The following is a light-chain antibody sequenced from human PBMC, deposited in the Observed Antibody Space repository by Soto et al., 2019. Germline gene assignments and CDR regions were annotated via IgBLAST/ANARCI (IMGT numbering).Light chain of an antibody. CDR2: AAS. J-gene: IGKJ2*01. Sequence: EIVMTQSPATLSVSPGEGATLSCRASQGIGSTLAWYQQRPGQSPRLLIYAASSRATGVPDRFSGGGSATDFTLTVSRLEPEDFAVYYCQQYGGSPRTFGQGTKLEIK. V-gene: IGKV3-20*01. CDR3: QQYGGSPRT. CDR1: QGIGST.